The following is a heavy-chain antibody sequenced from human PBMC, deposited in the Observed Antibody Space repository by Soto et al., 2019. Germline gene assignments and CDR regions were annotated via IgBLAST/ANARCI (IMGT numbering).Heavy chain of an antibody. Sequence: QVQLVESGGGVVQPGRSLRLSCAASGFTFSSYGMHWVRQAPGKGLEWVAVIWYDGSNKYYADSVKGRFTISRDNSKNTLYLQMNSLGAEDTAVYYCARDGLTYYDFWSGFRGDAFDIWGQGTMVTVSS. J-gene: IGHJ3*02. CDR2: IWYDGSNK. CDR3: ARDGLTYYDFWSGFRGDAFDI. D-gene: IGHD3-3*01. V-gene: IGHV3-33*01. CDR1: GFTFSSYG.